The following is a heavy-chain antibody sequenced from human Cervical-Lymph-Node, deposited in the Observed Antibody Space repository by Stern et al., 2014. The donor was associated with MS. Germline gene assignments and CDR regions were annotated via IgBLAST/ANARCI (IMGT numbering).Heavy chain of an antibody. V-gene: IGHV5-51*01. J-gene: IGHJ4*02. CDR3: ARQRYFDY. Sequence: EVQLEESGPEVKRPGESLKISCQASGYTFTSYWIGWVRQMPGKGLEWIAIIFPGGSDIRYSPSFQGQVTISADKSSSTAYLQGNNLNASDTAIYYCARQRYFDYWGQGTLVTVSS. CDR2: IFPGGSDI. CDR1: GYTFTSYW.